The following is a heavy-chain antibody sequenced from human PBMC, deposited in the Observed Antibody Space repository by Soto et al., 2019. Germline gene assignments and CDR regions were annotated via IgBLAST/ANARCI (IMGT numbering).Heavy chain of an antibody. V-gene: IGHV2-5*01. J-gene: IGHJ4*02. D-gene: IGHD2-21*02. CDR1: GFSLSTIQMG. CDR2: IHWNDDK. CDR3: AHGTVKFDS. Sequence: GSGPTLVNPTQTLTLTCTFSGFSLSTIQMGVGWIRQPPGKALEWLALIHWNDDKRYSPSLKSRPTITKDTSKNQVVLTMTNMDPVDTGTYYCAHGTVKFDSWGQGILVTVSS.